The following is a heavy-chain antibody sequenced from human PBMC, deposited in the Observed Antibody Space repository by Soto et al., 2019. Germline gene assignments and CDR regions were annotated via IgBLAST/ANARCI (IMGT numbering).Heavy chain of an antibody. J-gene: IGHJ4*02. D-gene: IGHD4-17*01. CDR2: IYYSGST. CDR3: ARLSRATVVTGY. CDR1: GGSISSSSYY. Sequence: QLQLQESGPGLVKPSETLSLTCTVSGGSISSSSYYWGWIRQPPGKGLEWIGSIYYSGSTYYNPSLKSRVTISVDTSKHQFSLKLSSVTAADTAVYYCARLSRATVVTGYWGQGTLVTVSS. V-gene: IGHV4-39*01.